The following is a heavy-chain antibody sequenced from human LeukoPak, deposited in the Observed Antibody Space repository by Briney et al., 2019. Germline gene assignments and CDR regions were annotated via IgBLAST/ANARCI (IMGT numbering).Heavy chain of an antibody. D-gene: IGHD1-26*01. CDR3: AKDGGAYYYYYYMDV. CDR2: IRYDGSNK. V-gene: IGHV3-30*02. Sequence: GGSLRLSCAASGFTFSSYGMHWGRQAPAKRVAWVAFIRYDGSNKYYAHSLKGRFTISRDNSKNKLYLQMNSLRAEDTAVYYCAKDGGAYYYYYYMDVRGKGTTVTISS. CDR1: GFTFSSYG. J-gene: IGHJ6*03.